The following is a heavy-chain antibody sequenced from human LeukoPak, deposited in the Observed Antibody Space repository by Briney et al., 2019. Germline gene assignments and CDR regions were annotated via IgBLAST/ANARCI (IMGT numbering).Heavy chain of an antibody. CDR3: ASHGLRWLMDV. V-gene: IGHV1-18*01. J-gene: IGHJ6*04. D-gene: IGHD4-23*01. Sequence: ASVKVSCKASGYTFTSYGINWVRQAPGQGLEWMGWISAYNSNTHYAQKLQGRVTMTTDTSTSTAYMELRSLRSDDTAVYYCASHGLRWLMDVWGKGTTVTVSS. CDR1: GYTFTSYG. CDR2: ISAYNSNT.